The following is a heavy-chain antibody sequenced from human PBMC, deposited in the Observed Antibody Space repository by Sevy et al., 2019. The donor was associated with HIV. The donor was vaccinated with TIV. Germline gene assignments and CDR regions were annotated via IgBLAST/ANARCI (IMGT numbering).Heavy chain of an antibody. CDR1: GFTFSDSW. D-gene: IGHD2-15*01. J-gene: IGHJ4*02. V-gene: IGHV3-7*01. CDR2: INQAGRDK. Sequence: GGSLRLSCAASGFTFSDSWMTWVRQGPGKGLEWVANINQAGRDKYYVDSVRGRFTISRDNAKNSLYLQMNSLRVEDTALYYCAGGGFLSRYWGQGSLVTVSS. CDR3: AGGGFLSRY.